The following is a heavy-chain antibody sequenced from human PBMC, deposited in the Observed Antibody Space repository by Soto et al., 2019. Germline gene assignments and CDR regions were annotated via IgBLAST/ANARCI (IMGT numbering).Heavy chain of an antibody. J-gene: IGHJ3*01. Sequence: EVQLVESGGGLVQPGGSLRLSCAASGFTFSSYIMTWVRQAPGKGLEWVSYITPSSSAIYYAGSVKGRFTISRDNANNSLFLQMDSLRAEDTAVYSCARRYSTSSGRDAFDVWGQGTMVTVSS. CDR1: GFTFSSYI. D-gene: IGHD6-6*01. CDR3: ARRYSTSSGRDAFDV. V-gene: IGHV3-48*01. CDR2: ITPSSSAI.